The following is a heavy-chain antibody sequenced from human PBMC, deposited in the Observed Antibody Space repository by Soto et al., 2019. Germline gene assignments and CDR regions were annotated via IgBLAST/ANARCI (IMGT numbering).Heavy chain of an antibody. Sequence: DVRLVESGGGLVQPGGSLRLSCAASGFTFSTYSMNWVRQAPGKGLEWVSYISSGSSAIYYADSVKGRFTISRDNAKNSLFLQMNSLRDEDTAVYYCARDGYSSSWSDFDYWGQGTLVTVSS. V-gene: IGHV3-48*02. CDR3: ARDGYSSSWSDFDY. CDR1: GFTFSTYS. CDR2: ISSGSSAI. J-gene: IGHJ4*02. D-gene: IGHD6-13*01.